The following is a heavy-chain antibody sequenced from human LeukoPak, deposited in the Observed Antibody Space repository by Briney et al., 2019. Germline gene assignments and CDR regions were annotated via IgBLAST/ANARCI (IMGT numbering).Heavy chain of an antibody. CDR2: IRSKAYGGTI. D-gene: IGHD3-3*01. Sequence: PGGSLRLSCTGSGFTFGDYSMSWFRQAPGKGLEWVGFIRSKAYGGTIQYAASVRGRFTISKDDSKSIAYLQMDSLKTEDTAMYYCSRNPYYDFCCFDYWGQGTLATVSS. V-gene: IGHV3-49*03. CDR3: SRNPYYDFCCFDY. J-gene: IGHJ4*02. CDR1: GFTFGDYS.